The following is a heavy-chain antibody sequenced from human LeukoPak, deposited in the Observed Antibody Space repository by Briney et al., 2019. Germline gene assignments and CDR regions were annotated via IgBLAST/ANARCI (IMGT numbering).Heavy chain of an antibody. CDR3: ALLLWFGESKNWFDP. CDR1: GYSFTSYG. V-gene: IGHV1-18*01. CDR2: ISTYNGNT. J-gene: IGHJ5*02. D-gene: IGHD3-10*01. Sequence: GASVKVSCKTSGYSFTSYGLSWVRQAPGKGLEWMGWISTYNGNTKYARRLQGRVTVTTDTSTSTAYMEVRSLRSDDTAVYYCALLLWFGESKNWFDPWGQGTLVTVSS.